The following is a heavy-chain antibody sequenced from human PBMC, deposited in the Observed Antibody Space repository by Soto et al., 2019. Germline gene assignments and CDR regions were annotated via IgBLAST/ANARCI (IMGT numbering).Heavy chain of an antibody. CDR3: AKPVQVGPHYHYGMDV. CDR1: GFTFSTYA. J-gene: IGHJ6*02. D-gene: IGHD3-10*01. CDR2: ISDSGGST. V-gene: IGHV3-23*01. Sequence: GGSLRLSCAASGFTFSTYAMTWVRQAPGKGLVWVSGISDSGGSTYYTDSVKGRFTISRDNSKNTLDLQMNSLRAEDTAIYFCAKPVQVGPHYHYGMDVWGQGTTVTVSS.